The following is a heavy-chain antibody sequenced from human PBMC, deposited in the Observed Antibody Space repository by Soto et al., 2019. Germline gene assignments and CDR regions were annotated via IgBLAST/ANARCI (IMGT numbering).Heavy chain of an antibody. D-gene: IGHD2-15*01. CDR2: ISLSRGYK. V-gene: IGHV3-11*06. J-gene: IGHJ4*02. CDR3: ARSVDLDH. CDR1: GVIFSDFY. Sequence: GGSLRLSCAASGVIFSDFYRSRIRKAPGKGLEWVSYISLSRGYKKYADSVKGRFSISRDNTKNLLYLQMNSLRAEDTAGYYCARSVDLDHWGQGTLVTVSS.